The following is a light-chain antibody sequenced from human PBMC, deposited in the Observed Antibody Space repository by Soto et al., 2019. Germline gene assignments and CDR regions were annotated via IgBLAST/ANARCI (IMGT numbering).Light chain of an antibody. CDR2: GVN. V-gene: IGLV2-14*01. CDR1: SSDVGAYNY. Sequence: QSALTQPASVSGSPGQSITISCTGTSSDVGAYNYVSWYQQHPGKAPKLMISGVNNRPSGVSNRFSGSKSGNTASLTISGLQADDEADYYCSSYTGSSTPWVFGGGTKLTVL. J-gene: IGLJ3*02. CDR3: SSYTGSSTPWV.